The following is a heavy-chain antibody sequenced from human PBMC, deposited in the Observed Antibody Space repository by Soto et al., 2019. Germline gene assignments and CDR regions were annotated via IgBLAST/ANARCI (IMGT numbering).Heavy chain of an antibody. CDR3: ARGLQDYGDYPREGYYGMDV. J-gene: IGHJ6*02. V-gene: IGHV4-34*01. D-gene: IGHD4-17*01. CDR1: GGSFSGYY. Sequence: PSETLSLTCAVYGGSFSGYYWSWIRQPPGKGLEWIGEINHSGSTNYNPSLKSRVTISVDTSKNQFSLKLSSVTAADTAVYYCARGLQDYGDYPREGYYGMDVWGQGTTVTVSS. CDR2: INHSGST.